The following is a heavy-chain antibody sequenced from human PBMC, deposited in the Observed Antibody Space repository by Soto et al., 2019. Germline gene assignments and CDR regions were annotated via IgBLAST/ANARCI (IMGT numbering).Heavy chain of an antibody. CDR1: VDSITTYY. D-gene: IGHD6-13*01. V-gene: IGHV4-4*07. Sequence: SETLSLTCTVSVDSITTYYWSWIRQPAGKGLEWIGRIDTSGNTNYNPSLKSRVTMSVDTSKKQFSLKLTSVTAADTAVYYCASYRTNWFQTEGMDVWGQGITVTVSS. CDR3: ASYRTNWFQTEGMDV. CDR2: IDTSGNT. J-gene: IGHJ6*02.